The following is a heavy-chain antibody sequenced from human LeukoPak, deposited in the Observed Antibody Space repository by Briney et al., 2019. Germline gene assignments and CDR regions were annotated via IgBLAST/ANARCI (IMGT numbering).Heavy chain of an antibody. V-gene: IGHV1-69*04. CDR1: GGTFSSYA. J-gene: IGHJ4*02. CDR3: ARGPVVVVTYFDY. CDR2: IIPILGIA. Sequence: SVKVSCKASGGTFSSYAISWVRQAPGQGLEWMGRIIPILGIADYAQKFQGRVTITADKSTSTAYMELSSLRSEDTAVCYCARGPVVVVTYFDYWGQGTLVTVSS. D-gene: IGHD2-15*01.